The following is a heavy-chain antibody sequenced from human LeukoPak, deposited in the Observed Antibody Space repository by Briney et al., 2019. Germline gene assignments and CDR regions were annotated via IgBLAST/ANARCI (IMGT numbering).Heavy chain of an antibody. CDR3: ARGGDFGVPAPLGIDAFDI. CDR2: IRSQAYGGTI. CDR1: GFTFGHYA. D-gene: IGHD2-2*01. V-gene: IGHV3-49*04. Sequence: GGSQRLSCTGSGFTFGHYALAWVRQAPGKGLEWLGFIRSQAYGGTIEYAASVKGRFSISRDNSKSIADLQINSLKTEGTAVYYCARGGDFGVPAPLGIDAFDIWGQGTMVTVSS. J-gene: IGHJ3*02.